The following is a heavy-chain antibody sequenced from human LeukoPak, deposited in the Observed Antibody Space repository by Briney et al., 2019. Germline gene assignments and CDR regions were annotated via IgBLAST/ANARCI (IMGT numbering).Heavy chain of an antibody. D-gene: IGHD4-17*01. CDR1: GASISSYN. CDR3: ARGGDYGDYCDY. V-gene: IGHV4-59*12. J-gene: IGHJ4*02. CDR2: IYNSGTT. Sequence: SETLSLTCTVSGASISSYNWSWIRQPPGKGLEWIGCIYNSGTTNYNPSLKSRVTISVDTSKNQFSLTLSSVTAADTAVYYCARGGDYGDYCDYWGQGTLVTVSS.